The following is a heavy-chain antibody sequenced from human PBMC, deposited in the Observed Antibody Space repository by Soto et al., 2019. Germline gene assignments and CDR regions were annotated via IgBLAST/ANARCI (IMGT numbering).Heavy chain of an antibody. CDR3: ARGRKDFDY. CDR2: LYSGGTT. V-gene: IGHV3-53*02. J-gene: IGHJ4*02. Sequence: EVQLVETGGGLVQPGGSLRLSCAASGFSVSSNYMSWVRQAPGKGLEWVSVLYSGGTTYSADFVKGRFTISRDNSKNTLFLQMNNLRAEDTAVYYCARGRKDFDYWGQGTLVTVSS. CDR1: GFSVSSNY.